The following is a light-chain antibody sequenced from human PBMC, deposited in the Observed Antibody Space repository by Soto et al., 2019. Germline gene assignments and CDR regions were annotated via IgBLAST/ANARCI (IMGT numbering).Light chain of an antibody. J-gene: IGKJ4*01. CDR3: EYYGNTII. CDR2: GTS. CDR1: QSISNDH. Sequence: EIVLTQSPGTLSLSPGGRVTLSCRTSQSISNDHLAWYQQKPGQAPRLLIHGTSNRATGIPDRFSGSGSGTDFTLTFSRLEPEDTAVYYCEYYGNTIIFGGGTKVDI. V-gene: IGKV3-20*01.